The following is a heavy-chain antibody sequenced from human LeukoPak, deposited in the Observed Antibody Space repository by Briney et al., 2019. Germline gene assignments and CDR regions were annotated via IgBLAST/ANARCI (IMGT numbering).Heavy chain of an antibody. J-gene: IGHJ4*02. V-gene: IGHV4-38-2*01. Sequence: PSETLSLTCGVSYYSIRSGHYWGWIRQPPGKGLEWIGSIYHSGNTYYNPSLKSRVTISVDTSKNQFSLNLTSVTAADTAVYYCARVSTDGSGYYDRGYWGQGTLVTVSS. CDR1: YYSIRSGHY. CDR3: ARVSTDGSGYYDRGY. D-gene: IGHD3-22*01. CDR2: IYHSGNT.